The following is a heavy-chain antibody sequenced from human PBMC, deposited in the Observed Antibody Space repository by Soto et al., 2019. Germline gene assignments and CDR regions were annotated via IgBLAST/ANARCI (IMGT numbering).Heavy chain of an antibody. D-gene: IGHD3-10*01. CDR1: GFTFSDHY. CDR3: ARGLVLLWFGEYPDAFDI. J-gene: IGHJ3*02. V-gene: IGHV3-72*01. Sequence: EVQLVESGGGLVQPGGSLRLSCAASGFTFSDHYMDWVRQAPGKGLEWVGRTRNKANSYTTEYAASVKGRFTISRDDSKNSLFLQMNSLKTEDKAVYYCARGLVLLWFGEYPDAFDIWGQGTMVTVSS. CDR2: TRNKANSYTT.